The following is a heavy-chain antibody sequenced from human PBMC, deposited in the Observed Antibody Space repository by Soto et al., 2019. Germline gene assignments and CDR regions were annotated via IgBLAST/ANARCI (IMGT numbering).Heavy chain of an antibody. J-gene: IGHJ3*02. CDR1: GYTLTELS. CDR2: FDPEDGET. CDR3: ATDSHWNDVPAFDI. V-gene: IGHV1-24*01. Sequence: ASVKVSCKVSGYTLTELSMHWVRQAPGKGLEWMGGFDPEDGETIYAQKFQGRVTMTEDTSTDTAYMELSSLRSEDAAVYYCATDSHWNDVPAFDIWGQGTMVTVSS. D-gene: IGHD1-1*01.